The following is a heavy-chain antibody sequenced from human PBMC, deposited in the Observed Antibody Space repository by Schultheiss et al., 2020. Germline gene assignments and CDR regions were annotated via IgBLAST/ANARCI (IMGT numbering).Heavy chain of an antibody. V-gene: IGHV6-1*01. CDR3: ATGEGVPAAIRSGYYYMDV. J-gene: IGHJ6*03. D-gene: IGHD2-2*01. CDR1: GDSVSSNSAA. Sequence: SQTFSRTCAISGDSVSSNSAAWNWIRQSPSRGLEWLGRTYYRSKWYNDYAVSVKSRITINPDTSKNQFSLKLSSVTAADTAVYYCATGEGVPAAIRSGYYYMDVWGKGTTITVSS. CDR2: TYYRSKWYN.